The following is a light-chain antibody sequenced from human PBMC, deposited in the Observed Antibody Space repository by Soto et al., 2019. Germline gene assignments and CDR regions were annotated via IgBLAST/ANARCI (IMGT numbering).Light chain of an antibody. J-gene: IGLJ1*01. CDR1: SSDVGNYDY. CDR3: NSYGGRNNYV. CDR2: EAS. V-gene: IGLV2-8*01. Sequence: QSVLTQPPSASGSPGQSVTISCTGTSSDVGNYDYVSWYQQHPGKAPKLIIYEASYRPSGVPDRFSGSKSGNTASLTVSGLQAEDEADYYCNSYGGRNNYVFGTGTKLTVL.